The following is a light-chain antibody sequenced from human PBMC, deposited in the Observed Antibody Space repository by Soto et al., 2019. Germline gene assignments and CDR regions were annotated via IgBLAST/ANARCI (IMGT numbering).Light chain of an antibody. V-gene: IGKV1-5*01. CDR2: DAS. CDR1: QTISVS. CDR3: QHYNSYSEA. Sequence: IQMTQSPSTLSASVGDTVTITCRASQTISVSLAWYQQKPGKAPNLLIYDASTLKSGVPSRFSGSGSGTEFTLTISSPQPDDFATYYCQHYNSYSEAFGQGTKV. J-gene: IGKJ1*01.